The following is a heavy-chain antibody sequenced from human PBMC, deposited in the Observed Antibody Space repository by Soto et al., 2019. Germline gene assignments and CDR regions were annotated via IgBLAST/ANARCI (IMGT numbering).Heavy chain of an antibody. V-gene: IGHV3-74*01. D-gene: IGHD6-19*01. CDR3: AVAVAGPTAIGY. CDR1: GFTFSSYW. Sequence: EVQLVESGGGLVQPGGSLRLSCAASGFTFSSYWMHWVRQAPGKGLVWVSRINSDGSSTSYADSVKGRFSISRDNAKNTLYLQMNSLRAEDTAVYYCAVAVAGPTAIGYWGQGTLVTVSS. CDR2: INSDGSST. J-gene: IGHJ4*02.